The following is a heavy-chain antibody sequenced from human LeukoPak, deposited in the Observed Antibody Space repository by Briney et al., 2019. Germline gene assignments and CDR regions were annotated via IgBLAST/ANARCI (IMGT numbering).Heavy chain of an antibody. V-gene: IGHV4-34*01. J-gene: IGHJ3*02. CDR3: ARAGATGFDI. CDR2: INHSGST. CDR1: GGSFSGYY. D-gene: IGHD7-27*01. Sequence: PSETLSLTCAVYGGSFSGYYWSWIRQPPGKGLEWIGEINHSGSTNYNPSLKSRVTISVDTSKNQFSLKLSSATAADTAVYYCARAGATGFDIWGQGTMVTVSS.